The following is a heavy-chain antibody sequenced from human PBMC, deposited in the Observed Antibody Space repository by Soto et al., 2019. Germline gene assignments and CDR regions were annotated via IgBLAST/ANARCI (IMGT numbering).Heavy chain of an antibody. CDR3: ARAYRENYFYAMDV. V-gene: IGHV1-69*01. D-gene: IGHD1-26*01. CDR1: GGSFSNYA. CDR2: IIPMFGIG. J-gene: IGHJ6*02. Sequence: QVQLVQSGAEVKMPGSSVRVSCKASGGSFSNYAISWVRQAPGQGLEWMGGIIPMFGIGNYAEKFLGRVTNTPDESTSTSHMLLIILRSEETAMYFCARAYRENYFYAMDVWGQGTTVNVSS.